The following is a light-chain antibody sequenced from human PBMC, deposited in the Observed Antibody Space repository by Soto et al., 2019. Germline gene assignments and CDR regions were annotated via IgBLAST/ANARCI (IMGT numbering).Light chain of an antibody. J-gene: IGLJ1*01. CDR2: DVS. CDR1: RSDVGGYHY. Sequence: QSALTQPRSVSGSPGQSVTIACTGTRSDVGGYHYVSWYQQHPGKAPKLMIYDVSKRPSGVPDRFSGSKSGNTASLTISGLQAEDEADYYCCSYAGSYKGYVFGTRTKLTVL. CDR3: CSYAGSYKGYV. V-gene: IGLV2-11*01.